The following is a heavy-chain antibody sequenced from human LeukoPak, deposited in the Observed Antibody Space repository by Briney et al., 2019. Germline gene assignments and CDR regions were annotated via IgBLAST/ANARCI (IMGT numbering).Heavy chain of an antibody. J-gene: IGHJ6*02. CDR3: ARDDYYGIRSGMDV. D-gene: IGHD3-10*01. V-gene: IGHV4-39*07. Sequence: SETLSLTCTVSGGSISSSSYYWGWIRQPPGKGLEWIGSIYYSGSTYYNPSLKSRVTISVDTSKNQFSLKLTSVTAADTAVYYCARDDYYGIRSGMDVWGQGTTVTVSS. CDR2: IYYSGST. CDR1: GGSISSSSYY.